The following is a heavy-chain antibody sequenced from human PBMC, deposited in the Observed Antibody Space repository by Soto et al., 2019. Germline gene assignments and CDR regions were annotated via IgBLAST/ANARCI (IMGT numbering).Heavy chain of an antibody. D-gene: IGHD6-19*01. CDR3: ARAVAVPADFDY. CDR1: GYTFTSYG. Sequence: ASVKVSCKASGYTFTSYGISWVRQAPGQGLEWMGWISAYNGNTNYAQRHQGRDTMTTDTSTSTAYMELSSLRSEDTVVYYCARAVAVPADFDYWGQGTLVTVSS. J-gene: IGHJ4*02. V-gene: IGHV1-18*01. CDR2: ISAYNGNT.